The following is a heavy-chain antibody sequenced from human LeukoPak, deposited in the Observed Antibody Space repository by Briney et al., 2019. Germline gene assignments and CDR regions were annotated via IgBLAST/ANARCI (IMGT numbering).Heavy chain of an antibody. CDR3: ARVPPAPGGLWFGELRGWTFDY. CDR2: INHSGST. V-gene: IGHV4-34*01. J-gene: IGHJ4*02. Sequence: TSSETLSLTCAVYGGSFSGYYWSWIRQPPGKGLEWIGEINHSGSTNYNPSLKSRVTISVDTSKNQFSLKLSSVTAADTAVYYCARVPPAPGGLWFGELRGWTFDYWGQGTLVTVSS. D-gene: IGHD3-10*01. CDR1: GGSFSGYY.